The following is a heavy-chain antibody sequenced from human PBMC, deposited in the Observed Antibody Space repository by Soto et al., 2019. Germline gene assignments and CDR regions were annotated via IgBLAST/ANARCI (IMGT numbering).Heavy chain of an antibody. J-gene: IGHJ3*02. Sequence: GESLKISCKGSGYSFTSYWIGWVRQMPGKGLEWMGIIYPGDSDTRYSPSFQGQVTISADKSISTAYLQWSSLKASDTAMYYCARIYHYYDSSGSDAFDIWGQAPMVTVSS. CDR2: IYPGDSDT. CDR3: ARIYHYYDSSGSDAFDI. D-gene: IGHD3-22*01. V-gene: IGHV5-51*01. CDR1: GYSFTSYW.